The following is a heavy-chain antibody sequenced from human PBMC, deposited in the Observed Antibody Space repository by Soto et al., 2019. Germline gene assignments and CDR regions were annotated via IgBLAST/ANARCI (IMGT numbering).Heavy chain of an antibody. CDR1: GYRFNNYW. D-gene: IGHD2-2*01. V-gene: IGHV5-51*01. Sequence: GESLKITCKGSGYRFNNYWIGWVRQMPGKGLEWMGIIYPGDSDTRYSPSFQGQVTISADKSINTAYLQWSSLKASDTAMYYCARDYCSSTTCYEFDYWGQGTPVTVSS. CDR2: IYPGDSDT. CDR3: ARDYCSSTTCYEFDY. J-gene: IGHJ4*02.